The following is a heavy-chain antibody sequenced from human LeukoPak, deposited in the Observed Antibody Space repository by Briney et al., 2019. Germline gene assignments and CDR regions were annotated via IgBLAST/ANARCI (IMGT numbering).Heavy chain of an antibody. Sequence: GASVKVSCKASGGTFSSYAISWVRQAPGQGLEWMGGIIPIFGTANYAQKFQGRVTITADESTSTAYMELSSLRSEDTAVYYCARENIAVAGYYYFDYWGQGTLVTVSS. V-gene: IGHV1-69*13. D-gene: IGHD6-19*01. CDR1: GGTFSSYA. J-gene: IGHJ4*02. CDR3: ARENIAVAGYYYFDY. CDR2: IIPIFGTA.